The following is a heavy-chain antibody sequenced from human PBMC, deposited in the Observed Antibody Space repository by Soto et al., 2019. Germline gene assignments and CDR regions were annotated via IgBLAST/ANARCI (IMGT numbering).Heavy chain of an antibody. D-gene: IGHD3-10*01. V-gene: IGHV4-34*01. Sequence: QVQLHQWGAGLLKPSETLSLTCAVYGGSFSGYYWTWIRQPPGKGLEWVGEIDHTGSANYNPSLTSRATTSLDTSTSQFSLKLSAVTAADTVVYYCARGPYGSGIRSPYYNDYMGVWGNGTTVTVSS. CDR1: GGSFSGYY. CDR3: ARGPYGSGIRSPYYNDYMGV. CDR2: IDHTGSA. J-gene: IGHJ6*03.